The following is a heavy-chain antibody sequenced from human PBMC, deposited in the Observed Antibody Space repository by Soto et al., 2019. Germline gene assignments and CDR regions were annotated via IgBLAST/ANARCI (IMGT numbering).Heavy chain of an antibody. V-gene: IGHV3-23*01. CDR3: AKVDYDILTGYLDY. CDR1: GFTFSSYA. D-gene: IGHD3-9*01. Sequence: GSLRLSCAASGFTFSSYAMSWVRQAPGKGLEWVSAISGSGGSTYYADSVKGRFTISRDNSKNTLYLQMNSLRAEDTAVYYCAKVDYDILTGYLDYWGQGTLVTVSS. J-gene: IGHJ4*02. CDR2: ISGSGGST.